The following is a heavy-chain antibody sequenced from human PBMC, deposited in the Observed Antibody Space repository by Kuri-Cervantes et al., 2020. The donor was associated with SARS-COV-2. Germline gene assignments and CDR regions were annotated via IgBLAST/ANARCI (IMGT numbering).Heavy chain of an antibody. CDR1: GSTFSSYG. J-gene: IGHJ6*02. CDR2: IWYDGSNK. D-gene: IGHD6-19*01. V-gene: IGHV3-33*01. CDR3: ARAYSSGWYYYYGMDV. Sequence: GGSLRLSCAASGSTFSSYGMHWVRQAPGKGLEWVAVIWYDGSNKYYADSVKGRFTISRDNSKNTLYLQMNSLRAEDTAVYYCARAYSSGWYYYYGMDVWGQGTTVTVSS.